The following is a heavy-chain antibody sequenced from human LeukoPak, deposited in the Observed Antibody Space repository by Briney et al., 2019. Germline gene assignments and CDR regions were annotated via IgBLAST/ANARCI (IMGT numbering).Heavy chain of an antibody. Sequence: GGSPRLSCAASGFTFSDCYMNWIRQAPGKGLEWVSYISRSGGTIYYADPVKGRFTISRDNAKNSLYLQMNSLRAEDTAVYYCARALTGLDYWGLGTLVTVSS. J-gene: IGHJ4*02. D-gene: IGHD7-27*01. CDR3: ARALTGLDY. CDR1: GFTFSDCY. CDR2: ISRSGGTI. V-gene: IGHV3-11*01.